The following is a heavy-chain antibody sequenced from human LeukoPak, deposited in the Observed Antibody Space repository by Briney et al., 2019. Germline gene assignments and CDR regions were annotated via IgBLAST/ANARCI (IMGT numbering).Heavy chain of an antibody. CDR3: AREPRWYYYDSASYYFDY. Sequence: TSSETLSLTCTVSAGSISGHSWNWIRQPPGKGLEWIGDIYYSGSTRYNPSLESRVTISLHTSKNQFSLSLTSVTAADTAVYYCAREPRWYYYDSASYYFDYWGQGTLVTVSS. V-gene: IGHV4-59*11. J-gene: IGHJ4*02. CDR2: IYYSGST. D-gene: IGHD3-22*01. CDR1: AGSISGHS.